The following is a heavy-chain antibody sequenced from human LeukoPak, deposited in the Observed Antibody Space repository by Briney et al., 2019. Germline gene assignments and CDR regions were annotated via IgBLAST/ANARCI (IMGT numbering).Heavy chain of an antibody. D-gene: IGHD4-23*01. CDR1: GFTFSNYA. CDR2: ISGSGGST. Sequence: GGSLRLSCAASGFTFSNYAMSWVRQAPGKGLEWVSVISGSGGSTDYADSVKGRFTLSRDNSKNTLYLQVNSLGAEDTAVYYCAKDRWTTVVRDLDFWGQGTLVTVSS. V-gene: IGHV3-23*01. J-gene: IGHJ4*02. CDR3: AKDRWTTVVRDLDF.